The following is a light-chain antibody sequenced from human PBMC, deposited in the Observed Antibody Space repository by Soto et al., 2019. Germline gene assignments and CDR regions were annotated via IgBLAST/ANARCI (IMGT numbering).Light chain of an antibody. V-gene: IGLV2-23*02. CDR1: GSDIGSYNL. Sequence: QSALTQPASVSGCPGQSITISCTGTGSDIGSYNLVSWYQQPPGKAPKLIIYEVTNRPSGVSSRFSGSKSGNTASLTISGLQAEDDADYYCCSYAPTRASYVFGTGTKVTVL. J-gene: IGLJ1*01. CDR2: EVT. CDR3: CSYAPTRASYV.